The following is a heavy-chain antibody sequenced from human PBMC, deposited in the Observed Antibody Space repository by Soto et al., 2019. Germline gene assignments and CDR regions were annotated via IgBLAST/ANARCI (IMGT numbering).Heavy chain of an antibody. CDR3: ARLYDFWSGYYIGYYYYYGMDV. V-gene: IGHV2-5*01. CDR2: IYWNDDK. Sequence: GLDLEWLALIYWNDDKRYSPSLKSRLTITKDTTKNQVVLTMTNMDPVDTATYYCARLYDFWSGYYIGYYYYYGMDVWGQGTTVTVSS. J-gene: IGHJ6*02. D-gene: IGHD3-3*01.